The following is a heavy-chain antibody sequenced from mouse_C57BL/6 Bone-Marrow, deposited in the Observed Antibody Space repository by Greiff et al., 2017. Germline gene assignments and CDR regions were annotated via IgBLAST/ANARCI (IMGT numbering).Heavy chain of an antibody. Sequence: EVLLVESGEGLVKPGGSLKLSCAASGFTFSSYAMSWVRQTPGKRLEWVAYISSGGDYIYYADTVKGRFTISRDNARNTLYLQMSSLKSEDTAMYYCTRYITTVEYWYYDVWGTGTTVTVSS. CDR3: TRYITTVEYWYYDV. CDR2: ISSGGDYI. D-gene: IGHD1-1*01. J-gene: IGHJ1*03. CDR1: GFTFSSYA. V-gene: IGHV5-9-1*02.